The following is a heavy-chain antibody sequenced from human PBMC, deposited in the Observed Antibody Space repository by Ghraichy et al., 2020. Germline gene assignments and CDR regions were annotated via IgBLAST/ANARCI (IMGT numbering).Heavy chain of an antibody. V-gene: IGHV4-34*01. CDR2: INHSGST. Sequence: SQTLSLTCAVYGGSFSGYYSNWIRQTPGKGLEWIGEINHSGSTNYNPSLPSRVTLSVDRSQNHFSLKLTSVTAADTAMYFCARQHAPSWYAGRLHYIDHWGLETQVTVTS. D-gene: IGHD6-13*01. J-gene: IGHJ4*02. CDR1: GGSFSGYY. CDR3: ARQHAPSWYAGRLHYIDH.